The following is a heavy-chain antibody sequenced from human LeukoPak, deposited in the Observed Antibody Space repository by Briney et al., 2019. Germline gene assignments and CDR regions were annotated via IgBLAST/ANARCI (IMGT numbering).Heavy chain of an antibody. V-gene: IGHV3-33*01. D-gene: IGHD6-19*01. CDR1: GFSSGLSFRNFG. Sequence: GRSLRLSCAASGFSSGLSFRNFGMHWVRQAPGKGLEWVAVIWYDGSNQYYGDSVKGQFTISRDNAKNSLYLQMNSLRVEDTAVYYCTRDSESWTVTGPRFDYWGQGTLVTVSS. CDR3: TRDSESWTVTGPRFDY. J-gene: IGHJ4*02. CDR2: IWYDGSNQ.